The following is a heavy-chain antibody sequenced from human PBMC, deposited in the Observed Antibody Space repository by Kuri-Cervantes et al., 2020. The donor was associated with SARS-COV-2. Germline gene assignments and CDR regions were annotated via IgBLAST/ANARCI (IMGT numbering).Heavy chain of an antibody. CDR3: ARLSTVTDNYGMDV. CDR2: IYYSGGT. CDR1: GGSFINTDHY. D-gene: IGHD4-17*01. J-gene: IGHJ6*02. Sequence: SETLSLTCTVSGGSFINTDHYWTWIRQPPGKGLEWIGHIYYSGGTFYNPSLQSRILMSIDTSKNQFSLKLSSVTAADTAVYYCARLSTVTDNYGMDVWGQGTTVTVSS. V-gene: IGHV4-30-4*01.